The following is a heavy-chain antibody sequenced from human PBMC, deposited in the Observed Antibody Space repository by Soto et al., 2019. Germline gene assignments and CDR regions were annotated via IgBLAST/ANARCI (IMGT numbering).Heavy chain of an antibody. CDR2: ISGYNGET. CDR3: ARDGDANAVGYFNYYGMDV. V-gene: IGHV1-18*01. Sequence: QVQVVQSGAEVKKPGASVKVSCEASGYTFGYYGISWVRQAPGQGPEWMGWISGYNGETKYAQKFQGRVTMTTDTSTSTAYMELRSLRSDDTAVYYCARDGDANAVGYFNYYGMDVWGQGTTVTVSS. J-gene: IGHJ6*02. D-gene: IGHD2-15*01. CDR1: GYTFGYYG.